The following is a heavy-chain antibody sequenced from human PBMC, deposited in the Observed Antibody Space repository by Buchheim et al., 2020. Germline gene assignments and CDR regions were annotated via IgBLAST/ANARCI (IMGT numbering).Heavy chain of an antibody. Sequence: EVQLVESGGGLVQPGESLRLSCAASGFTFSNYEMNWVRQAPGKGLEWVSHISAGGTTTYYADSVKGRFTTSRANAKKQLSLQMNSLRAEDTAVYYCASRGFDPWGQGTL. CDR3: ASRGFDP. D-gene: IGHD3-10*01. CDR2: ISAGGTTT. V-gene: IGHV3-48*03. J-gene: IGHJ5*02. CDR1: GFTFSNYE.